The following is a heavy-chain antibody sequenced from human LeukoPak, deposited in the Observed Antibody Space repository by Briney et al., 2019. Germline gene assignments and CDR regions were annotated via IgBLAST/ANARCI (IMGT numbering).Heavy chain of an antibody. CDR1: GGSISSYY. CDR2: IYTSGRT. D-gene: IGHD3-3*01. V-gene: IGHV4-4*07. Sequence: PSETLSLTCTVSGGSISSYYCSWIRPPAGKGLEWIGRIYTSGRTNYHPSLKSRVTMSVDTSKNQFSLKLSSVTAADTAVYYCARVKIVVVPAANYDFWSGYWGDWYFDLWGRGTLVTVSS. CDR3: ARVKIVVVPAANYDFWSGYWGDWYFDL. J-gene: IGHJ2*01.